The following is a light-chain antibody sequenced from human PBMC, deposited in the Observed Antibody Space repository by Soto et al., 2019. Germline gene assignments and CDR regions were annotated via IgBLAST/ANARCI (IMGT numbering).Light chain of an antibody. V-gene: IGLV7-46*01. CDR1: TGAVTSGHY. CDR3: LLSYSGARWGV. J-gene: IGLJ2*01. CDR2: DTS. Sequence: QAVVTQEPSLTVSPGGTVTLTCGSSTGAVTSGHYPYWFQQKPGQAPRTLIYDTSNKHSWTPARFSGSLLGGKAALTLSGAQPEDEAEYYCLLSYSGARWGVFGGGTQLTV.